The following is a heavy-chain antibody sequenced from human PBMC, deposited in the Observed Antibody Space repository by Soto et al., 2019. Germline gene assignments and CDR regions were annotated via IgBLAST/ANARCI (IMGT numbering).Heavy chain of an antibody. CDR1: GFTFNNYA. V-gene: IGHV3-23*01. CDR2: ISGGGDIT. CDR3: AKGRCGSGSLTPRVDF. J-gene: IGHJ4*02. Sequence: VQLLESGGGLVQPGGSLRLSCAASGFTFNNYAMTWVRQAPGKGLEWVSAISGGGDITSYADSVKGRCTVSRDGSKNTLYLQMSSLRAEDTALYYCAKGRCGSGSLTPRVDFWGQGTLVTVSS. D-gene: IGHD3-10*01.